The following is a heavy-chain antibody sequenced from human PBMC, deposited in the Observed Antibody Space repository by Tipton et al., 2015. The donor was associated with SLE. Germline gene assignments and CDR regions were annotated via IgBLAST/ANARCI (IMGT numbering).Heavy chain of an antibody. CDR2: IYTSGST. V-gene: IGHV4-4*08. CDR1: GGSISSYY. J-gene: IGHJ4*02. Sequence: TLSLTCTVSGGSISSYYWSWLRPPPGKGLEWIGYIYTSGSTNYHPSLPRRVTISIDTSKNQFSLKLSSVTAADTAVYYCARRAVDYYDSSGFEDYWGQGTLVTVSS. D-gene: IGHD3-22*01. CDR3: ARRAVDYYDSSGFEDY.